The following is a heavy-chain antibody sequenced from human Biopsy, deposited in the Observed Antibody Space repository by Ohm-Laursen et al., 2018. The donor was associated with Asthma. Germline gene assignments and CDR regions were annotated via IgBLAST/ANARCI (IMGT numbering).Heavy chain of an antibody. CDR3: VKDIRLQLWGFDS. J-gene: IGHJ4*02. V-gene: IGHV3-9*01. CDR1: GFTFDDYA. D-gene: IGHD6-13*01. CDR2: VSWNSGSI. Sequence: SLRLSCAAFGFTFDDYAMHWVRQAPGKGLEWVSGVSWNSGSIDYAGSVKGRFTISRDNAKNSLYLQMNSLRGADTALYYCVKDIRLQLWGFDSWGQGTLVTVSS.